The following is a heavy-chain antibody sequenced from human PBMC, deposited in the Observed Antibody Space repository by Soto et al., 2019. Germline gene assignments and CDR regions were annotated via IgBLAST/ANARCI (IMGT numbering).Heavy chain of an antibody. Sequence: EVQLLESGGGLVQPGGSLRLSCAASGFTFSSCAMSWVRQAPGKGLEWVSAISGSGGSTYYADSVKGRFTISRDNSKNTLYLQMNSLRAEDTAVYYCANGGYCSGGSWYSSGMDVWGQGTTVTVSS. CDR2: ISGSGGST. D-gene: IGHD2-15*01. CDR3: ANGGYCSGGSWYSSGMDV. J-gene: IGHJ6*02. CDR1: GFTFSSCA. V-gene: IGHV3-23*01.